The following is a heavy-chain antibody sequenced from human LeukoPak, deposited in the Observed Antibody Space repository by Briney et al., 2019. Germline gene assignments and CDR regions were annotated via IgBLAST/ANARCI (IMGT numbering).Heavy chain of an antibody. D-gene: IGHD5-24*01. V-gene: IGHV3-23*01. Sequence: GSLRLSFVASGFRFISYAMSWVRQAPGKGLEWVSTVSGSGGNRYYADSVKGRFTISRDNSRNTLYLQMSSLRAEDTALYYCAKENGYKTTHFDYWGQGTLVTVSS. CDR3: AKENGYKTTHFDY. CDR2: VSGSGGNR. CDR1: GFRFISYA. J-gene: IGHJ4*02.